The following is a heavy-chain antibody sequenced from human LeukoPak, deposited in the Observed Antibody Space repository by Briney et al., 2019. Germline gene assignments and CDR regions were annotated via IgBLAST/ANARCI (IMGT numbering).Heavy chain of an antibody. D-gene: IGHD3-3*01. J-gene: IGHJ4*02. V-gene: IGHV3-53*01. CDR1: GFSVSNNY. CDR2: FYSGGST. CDR3: TRDFDFSSAI. Sequence: GGSLRLSCAASGFSVSNNYMSWVRQAPGKGLEWVSVFYSGGSTYFADSVKGRFTTSRDNAKNTLFLQMNSLRAEDTAVYYCTRDFDFSSAIWGQGTLVTVSS.